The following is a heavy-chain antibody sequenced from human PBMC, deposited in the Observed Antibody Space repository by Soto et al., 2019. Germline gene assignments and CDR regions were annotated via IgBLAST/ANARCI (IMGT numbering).Heavy chain of an antibody. CDR1: GSTFTTXX. Sequence: QVHLVQSGAEVKKPGASVKVSCKGSGSTFTTXXXPWVRQATGQGLEWMEWIRAHNGNKNYEQKRHAKVTVTRXXXTSTASMELRSLRSDVTAGYYCARGRYGDYWGQGALVTGSS. D-gene: IGHD1-1*01. CDR2: IRAHNGNK. V-gene: IGHV1-18*01. J-gene: IGHJ4*02. CDR3: ARGRYGDY.